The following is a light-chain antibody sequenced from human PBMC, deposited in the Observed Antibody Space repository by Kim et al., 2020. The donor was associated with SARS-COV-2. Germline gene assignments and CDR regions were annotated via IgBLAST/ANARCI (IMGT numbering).Light chain of an antibody. Sequence: LSPGESATLSCRASQSVSSYLAWYQQKPGQAPRLLIYDASNRATGIPARFSGSGSGTDFALTISSLEPEDFAVYYCQQRSNWPLTFGGGTKVDIK. V-gene: IGKV3-11*01. CDR2: DAS. CDR1: QSVSSY. CDR3: QQRSNWPLT. J-gene: IGKJ4*01.